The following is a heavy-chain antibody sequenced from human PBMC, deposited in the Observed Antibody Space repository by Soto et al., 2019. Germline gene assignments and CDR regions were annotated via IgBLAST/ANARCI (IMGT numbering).Heavy chain of an antibody. V-gene: IGHV3-30*18. J-gene: IGHJ3*01. CDR2: TSFDESNK. CDR3: AKHGVSDALDL. Sequence: GGSLRLSCEASGFTFRSFGMHWVRQAPGKGLEWVAITSFDESNKYYADSVRGRFIISRDNSKNTLYLQMNSLKPEDTAVYYCAKHGVSDALDLWGQGTLVTVSS. D-gene: IGHD4-17*01. CDR1: GFTFRSFG.